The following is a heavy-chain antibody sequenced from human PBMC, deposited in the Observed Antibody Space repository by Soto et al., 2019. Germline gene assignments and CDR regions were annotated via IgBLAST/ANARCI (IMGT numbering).Heavy chain of an antibody. CDR3: AGENY. CDR2: IFPIFGTA. J-gene: IGHJ4*02. Sequence: QVQLLQSGAEVKKAGSSVMVSCKASGGTFSTFAINWVRQAPGQGLEWLGGIFPIFGTANYAQKFPGRVTITAERSTSTADMELASLTSEGTAGYYGAGENYLGQETLGT. V-gene: IGHV1-69*06. CDR1: GGTFSTFA.